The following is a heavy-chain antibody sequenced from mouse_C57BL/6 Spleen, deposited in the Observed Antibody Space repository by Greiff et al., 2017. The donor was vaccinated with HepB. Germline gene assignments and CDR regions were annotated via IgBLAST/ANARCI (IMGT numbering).Heavy chain of an antibody. CDR3: ARGLYDWGAMEY. J-gene: IGHJ4*01. D-gene: IGHD2-12*01. CDR1: GYTFTSYW. Sequence: VQLQQSGAELAKPGASVKLSCKASGYTFTSYWMHWVKQRPGQGLEWIGYINPSSGYTKYNQKFKDKATLTADKSSSTASMQLSSRTSEDSAVYYGARGLYDWGAMEYWGQGTSVTVSS. V-gene: IGHV1-7*01. CDR2: INPSSGYT.